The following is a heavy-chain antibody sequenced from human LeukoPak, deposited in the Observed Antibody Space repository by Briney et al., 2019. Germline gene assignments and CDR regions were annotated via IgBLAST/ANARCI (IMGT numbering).Heavy chain of an antibody. CDR2: ISSSGTTI. V-gene: IGHV3-48*03. CDR3: ARDVDYGDYLDNDYSGMDV. J-gene: IGHJ6*02. Sequence: PGGSLRLSCAASGFTFSSYEMNWVRQAPGKGLEWLSYISSSGTTIYYADSVKGRFTISRDNAKNSLYLQMNSLRAEDTALYYCARDVDYGDYLDNDYSGMDVWGQGTTVTVSS. CDR1: GFTFSSYE. D-gene: IGHD4-17*01.